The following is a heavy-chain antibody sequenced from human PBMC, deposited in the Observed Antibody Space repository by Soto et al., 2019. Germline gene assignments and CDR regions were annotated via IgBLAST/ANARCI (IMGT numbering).Heavy chain of an antibody. CDR1: GYTFTSYY. J-gene: IGHJ6*02. V-gene: IGHV1-46*01. CDR3: ARDLMITTTIIVISYYYYGMDV. CDR2: INPSGGST. D-gene: IGHD3-22*01. Sequence: ASVKVSCKASGYTFTSYYMHWVRQAPGQGLECMGIINPSGGSTSYAQKFQGRVTMTRDTSTSTVYMELSSLRSEDTAVYYCARDLMITTTIIVISYYYYGMDVWGQGTTVTVSS.